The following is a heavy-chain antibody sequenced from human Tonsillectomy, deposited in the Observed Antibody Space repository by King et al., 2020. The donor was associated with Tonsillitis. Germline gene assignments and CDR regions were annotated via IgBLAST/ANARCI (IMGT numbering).Heavy chain of an antibody. Sequence: VQLVQSGAEVKKPGSSVTVSCTAYGGTFISYVISWVRQAPGQGLEWMGGIIPIFGAANYAQKFQGRVSITADESTSTAYMELSSLRSEDTAIYDCAGGGGPPYNDFWSGYYFDSWGQGTLVTVSS. D-gene: IGHD3-3*01. CDR3: AGGGGPPYNDFWSGYYFDS. CDR2: IIPIFGAA. V-gene: IGHV1-69*01. J-gene: IGHJ4*02. CDR1: GGTFISYV.